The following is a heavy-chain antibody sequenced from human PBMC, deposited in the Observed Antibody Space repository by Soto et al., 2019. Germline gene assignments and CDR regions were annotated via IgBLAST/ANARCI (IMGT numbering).Heavy chain of an antibody. J-gene: IGHJ6*02. Sequence: QVQLVESGGGVVQPGRSLRLSCAASGFTFSSYAMHWVRQAPGKGLEWVAVISYDGSNKYYADSVKGRFTISRDNSKNTLYLQMNSLRAEDTAVYYCARARYDFWSGYYNPSRWDYYYGMDVWGLGTTVTVSS. CDR2: ISYDGSNK. D-gene: IGHD3-3*01. CDR3: ARARYDFWSGYYNPSRWDYYYGMDV. CDR1: GFTFSSYA. V-gene: IGHV3-30-3*01.